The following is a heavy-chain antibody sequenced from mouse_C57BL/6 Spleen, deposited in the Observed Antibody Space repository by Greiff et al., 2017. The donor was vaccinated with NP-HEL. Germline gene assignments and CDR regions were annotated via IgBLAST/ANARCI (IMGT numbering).Heavy chain of an antibody. V-gene: IGHV1-69*01. CDR1: GYTFTSYW. Sequence: VQLQQPGAELVMPGASVKLSCKASGYTFTSYWMHWVKQRPGQGLEWIGEIDPSDSYTNYNQKFKGKSTLTVDKSSSTAYMQLSSLTSEDSAVYYCASRDYEYFDVWGTGTTVTVSS. J-gene: IGHJ1*03. CDR3: ASRDYEYFDV. CDR2: IDPSDSYT. D-gene: IGHD1-1*01.